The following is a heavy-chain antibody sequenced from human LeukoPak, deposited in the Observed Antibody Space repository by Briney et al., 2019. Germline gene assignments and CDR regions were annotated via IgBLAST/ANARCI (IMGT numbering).Heavy chain of an antibody. Sequence: PGGSLRLSCGASGFTFSSHGMHWVRQAPGKGLEWVAVVSDDGSTTYYADSVKGRFTISRDNSKNTLYLQMNSLRAEDTAVYYCARGRVWELLPFDYWGQGTLVTVSS. J-gene: IGHJ4*02. CDR1: GFTFSSHG. CDR3: ARGRVWELLPFDY. CDR2: VSDDGSTT. D-gene: IGHD1-26*01. V-gene: IGHV3-30*03.